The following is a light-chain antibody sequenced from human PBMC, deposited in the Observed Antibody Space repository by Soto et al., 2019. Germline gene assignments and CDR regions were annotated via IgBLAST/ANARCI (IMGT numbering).Light chain of an antibody. CDR3: QKYNSYPGT. J-gene: IGKJ1*01. CDR1: QSISTW. CDR2: KAS. Sequence: DIEMTQSPSTLSASVGDRVTITCRASQSISTWLAWYQQKPGKAPKLLIYKASILESGLRSRFSGSGSGTAFTLTISSLETDDFATYYCQKYNSYPGTFGQGTKVEIK. V-gene: IGKV1-5*03.